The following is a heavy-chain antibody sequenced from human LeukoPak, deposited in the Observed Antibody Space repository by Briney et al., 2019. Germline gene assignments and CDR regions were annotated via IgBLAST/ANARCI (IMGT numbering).Heavy chain of an antibody. V-gene: IGHV1-24*01. Sequence: ASVKVSCKVSGYTLTELSMHWVRQAPGKGLEWMGGFDPEDGETIYAQKFQGRVTITRDTSASTAYMELSSLRSEDTAVYYCATGGAYCGGDCYPVDYFDYWGQGTLVTAS. D-gene: IGHD2-21*02. CDR2: FDPEDGET. CDR1: GYTLTELS. J-gene: IGHJ4*02. CDR3: ATGGAYCGGDCYPVDYFDY.